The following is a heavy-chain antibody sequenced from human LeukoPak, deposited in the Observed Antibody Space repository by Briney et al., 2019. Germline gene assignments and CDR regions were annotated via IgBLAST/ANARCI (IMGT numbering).Heavy chain of an antibody. CDR2: VYRSGNT. D-gene: IGHD3-9*01. CDR3: ARDDFEYSVHYGMDV. CDR1: GGSISTYY. J-gene: IGHJ6*02. Sequence: SETLSLTCSVPGGSISTYYWSWIRQPAGKGLEWIGRVYRSGNTNYNPSLQSRVTMSVDTSKNQISLRLRSVTAADTAVYYCARDDFEYSVHYGMDVWGQGTAVTVSS. V-gene: IGHV4-4*07.